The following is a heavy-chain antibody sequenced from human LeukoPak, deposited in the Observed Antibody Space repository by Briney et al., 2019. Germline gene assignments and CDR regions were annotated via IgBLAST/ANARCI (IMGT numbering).Heavy chain of an antibody. D-gene: IGHD5-12*01. V-gene: IGHV3-9*01. CDR1: GFTFEDYA. J-gene: IGHJ4*02. CDR2: ISWNSDSI. CDR3: ATNGGGDSGYGNFDY. Sequence: GGSLRLSCAVSGFTFEDYAMHWVRQVPGKGLEWVSGISWNSDSIGYGDSVKGRFTISRDNAKNSLYLQMNSLGPEDTALYYCATNGGGDSGYGNFDYWGQGTLVTVSS.